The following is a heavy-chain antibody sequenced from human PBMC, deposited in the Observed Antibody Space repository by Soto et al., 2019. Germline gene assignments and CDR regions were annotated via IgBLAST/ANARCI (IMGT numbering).Heavy chain of an antibody. D-gene: IGHD3-10*01. J-gene: IGHJ5*02. V-gene: IGHV1-18*01. CDR1: GYTFTSYG. Sequence: QVQLVQSGAEVKKPGASVKVSCKASGYTFTSYGISWVRQAPGQGLEWMGWISAYNGNTNYAQKLQGRVTMTTDTSTSTDYMQQRSLRSADTAVYYCARTTYYYGSAHLTDDPWGQGPLVTVSS. CDR2: ISAYNGNT. CDR3: ARTTYYYGSAHLTDDP.